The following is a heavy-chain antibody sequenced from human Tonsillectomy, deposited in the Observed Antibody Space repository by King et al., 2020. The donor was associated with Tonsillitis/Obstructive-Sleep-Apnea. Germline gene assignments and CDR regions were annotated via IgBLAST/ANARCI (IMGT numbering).Heavy chain of an antibody. Sequence: VQLVESGPEVKKPGASVKVACKTSGYIFNIYGITWVRQSPGQGLELMGWISAYNGDTKYAPKFQGRLTVTTDTSTSTAYMALRSLRSDDTAVYYCARAGDALDFWGQGTMVTVSS. CDR3: ARAGDALDF. V-gene: IGHV1-18*01. CDR2: ISAYNGDT. J-gene: IGHJ3*01. CDR1: GYIFNIYG.